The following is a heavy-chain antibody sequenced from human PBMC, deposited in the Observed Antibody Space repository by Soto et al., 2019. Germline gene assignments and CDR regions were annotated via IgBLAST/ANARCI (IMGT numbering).Heavy chain of an antibody. CDR3: ARWAGYSSSVRVRSYYGMDV. D-gene: IGHD6-6*01. Sequence: SETLSLTCTVSGGSISSYYWSWIRQSPGKGLEWIGYIYYSGSTNYNPSLKSRVTVSVDTSKNQFSLKLSSVTAADTAVYYCARWAGYSSSVRVRSYYGMDVWGQGTTVTVSS. CDR2: IYYSGST. CDR1: GGSISSYY. J-gene: IGHJ6*02. V-gene: IGHV4-59*01.